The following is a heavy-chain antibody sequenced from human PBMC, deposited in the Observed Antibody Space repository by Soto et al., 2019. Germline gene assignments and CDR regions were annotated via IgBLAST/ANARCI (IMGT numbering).Heavy chain of an antibody. J-gene: IGHJ4*02. D-gene: IGHD1-26*01. Sequence: QVQLVESGGGVVQPGRSLRLSCAASGFTFSSYAMHWVRQAPGKGLEWVAVISYDGSNKYYADSVKGRFTISRDNSKNTLYLQMNSLRAEDTAVYYCARIKPTYDYRGQGTLVTVSS. CDR3: ARIKPTYDY. CDR1: GFTFSSYA. V-gene: IGHV3-30-3*01. CDR2: ISYDGSNK.